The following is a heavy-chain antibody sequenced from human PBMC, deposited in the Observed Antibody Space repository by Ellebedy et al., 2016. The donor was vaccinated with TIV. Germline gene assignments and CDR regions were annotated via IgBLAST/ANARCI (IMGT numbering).Heavy chain of an antibody. J-gene: IGHJ3*02. V-gene: IGHV1-2*02. CDR3: ARGFVWFSYAFDI. D-gene: IGHD2-21*01. CDR2: INPKSGGT. Sequence: ASVKVSCXASGYTFTGTDYYMHWVRQAPGHGLEWMGWINPKSGGTNYARKFQGRVTMTRDTSISTAYMELSRLRSDDTAVFYCARGFVWFSYAFDIWGQGTMVTVSP. CDR1: GYTFTGTDYY.